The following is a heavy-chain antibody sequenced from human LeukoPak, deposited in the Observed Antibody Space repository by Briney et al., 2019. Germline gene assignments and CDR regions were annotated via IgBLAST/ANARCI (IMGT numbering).Heavy chain of an antibody. CDR2: ISYDGSNK. CDR1: GFTFSSYG. D-gene: IGHD3-22*01. CDR3: AKDFSGYYLPGLD. V-gene: IGHV3-30*18. Sequence: GGSLRLSCAASGFTFSSYGMHWVRQAPGKGLEWVAVISYDGSNKYYADSVKDRFTISRDNSKNTLYLQMNSLRAEDTAVYYCAKDFSGYYLPGLDWGQGTLVTVSS. J-gene: IGHJ4*02.